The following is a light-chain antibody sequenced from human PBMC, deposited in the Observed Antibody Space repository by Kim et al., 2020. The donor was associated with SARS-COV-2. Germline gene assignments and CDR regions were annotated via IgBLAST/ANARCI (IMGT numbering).Light chain of an antibody. CDR3: QQYKNWRT. CDR2: GAS. Sequence: FVAPGERATLSCRARQSVSSKVAWYQQKPGQAPRLLIYGASTRATGIPARFTGSGSGTEFTLTISSLQSEDFGVYYCQQYKNWRTFGQGTKVDIK. CDR1: QSVSSK. V-gene: IGKV3-15*01. J-gene: IGKJ1*01.